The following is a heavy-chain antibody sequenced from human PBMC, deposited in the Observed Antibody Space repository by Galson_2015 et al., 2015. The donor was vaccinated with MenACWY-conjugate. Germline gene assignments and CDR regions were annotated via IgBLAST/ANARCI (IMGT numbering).Heavy chain of an antibody. CDR3: ARDQGIKVDY. Sequence: CAISGDSVSGNSAAWSWIRQSPSRGLEWLGRTYYRSKWYNDYAVSVKSRITINPDTSKNQFSLQLNSVTPEDTAVYYCARDQGIKVDYWGQGTLVTVSS. V-gene: IGHV6-1*01. CDR1: GDSVSGNSAA. J-gene: IGHJ4*02. CDR2: TYYRSKWYN. D-gene: IGHD3-10*01.